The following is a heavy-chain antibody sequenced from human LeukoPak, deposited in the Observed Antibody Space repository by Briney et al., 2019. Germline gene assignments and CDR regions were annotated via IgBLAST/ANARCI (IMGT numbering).Heavy chain of an antibody. CDR1: GGSISSYY. D-gene: IGHD3-9*01. CDR3: ARVSRYFDWLDPGVRFDP. Sequence: SETLSLTCTVSGGSISSYYWSWIRQPPGKGLEWLGYIYYSGSTNYNPSLKSRVTISVDTSKNQFSLKLSSVTAADTAVYYCARVSRYFDWLDPGVRFDPWGQGTLVTVSS. V-gene: IGHV4-59*01. CDR2: IYYSGST. J-gene: IGHJ5*02.